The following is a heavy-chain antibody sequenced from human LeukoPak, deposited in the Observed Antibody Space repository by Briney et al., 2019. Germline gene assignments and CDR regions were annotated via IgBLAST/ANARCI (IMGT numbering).Heavy chain of an antibody. Sequence: SETLSLTCTVSGGSISSGGYYWSWIRQHPGKGLEWIEYIYYSGSTYYNPSLKSRVTISVDTSKNQFSLKLSSVTAADTAVYYCARVSLSGDYRVDYWGQGTLVTVSS. J-gene: IGHJ4*02. CDR3: ARVSLSGDYRVDY. CDR2: IYYSGST. D-gene: IGHD4-17*01. CDR1: GGSISSGGYY. V-gene: IGHV4-31*03.